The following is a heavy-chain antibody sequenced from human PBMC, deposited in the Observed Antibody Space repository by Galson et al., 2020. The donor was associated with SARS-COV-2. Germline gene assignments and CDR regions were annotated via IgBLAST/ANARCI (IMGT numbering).Heavy chain of an antibody. CDR3: ARDIYYGSGVFDF. V-gene: IGHV1-18*01. CDR2: ISAYDGNP. Sequence: ASVKVSCKASGYTFSRYAFTWVRQAPGQGLEWMGWISAYDGNPNYALNLQGRVSMTTDTSTRTAYMALRSPRSDDTAVYYCARDIYYGSGVFDFWGQGTLVTVSS. CDR1: GYTFSRYA. D-gene: IGHD3-10*01. J-gene: IGHJ4*02.